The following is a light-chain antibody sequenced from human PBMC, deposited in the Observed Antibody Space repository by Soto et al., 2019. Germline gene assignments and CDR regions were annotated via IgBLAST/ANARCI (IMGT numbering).Light chain of an antibody. J-gene: IGLJ2*01. V-gene: IGLV2-14*03. Sequence: QSALNQPASVSGSPGQSITISCTRTSSDIGRYNYASWYQHSPGKAPKLIIYDVSDRPSGVSNRFSGSKSGTTASLTISWLQAEDEAAYYCGSYTSSDTMIFGGGTQLTVL. CDR2: DVS. CDR3: GSYTSSDTMI. CDR1: SSDIGRYNY.